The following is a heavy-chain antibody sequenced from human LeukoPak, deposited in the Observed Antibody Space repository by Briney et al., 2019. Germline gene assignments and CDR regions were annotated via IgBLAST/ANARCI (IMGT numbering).Heavy chain of an antibody. D-gene: IGHD6-19*01. Sequence: SQTLSLTCTVSGGSISSGSYYWSWIRQPAGKGLEWIGYIYYSGSTNYNPSLKSRVTISVDTSKNQFSLKLSSVTAADTAVYYCASSRSSGWYYFDYWGQGTLVTVSS. V-gene: IGHV4-61*10. CDR1: GGSISSGSYY. CDR3: ASSRSSGWYYFDY. J-gene: IGHJ4*02. CDR2: IYYSGST.